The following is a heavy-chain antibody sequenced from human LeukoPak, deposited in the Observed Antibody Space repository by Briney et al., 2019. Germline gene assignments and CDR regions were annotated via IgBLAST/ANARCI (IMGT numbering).Heavy chain of an antibody. V-gene: IGHV3-7*01. J-gene: IGHJ4*02. D-gene: IGHD3-16*01. Sequence: GGSLRLSCAASGFTFSTYWMNWVRQAPGKGLEWVAYIREDGSHENYVDSVKGRFTISRDNAKNSLSLQLNSLRAEDTAMYFCARGGTWGSFDYWGQGTLVTVSS. CDR2: IREDGSHE. CDR1: GFTFSTYW. CDR3: ARGGTWGSFDY.